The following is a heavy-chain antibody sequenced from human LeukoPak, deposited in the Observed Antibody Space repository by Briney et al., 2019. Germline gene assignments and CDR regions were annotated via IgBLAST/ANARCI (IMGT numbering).Heavy chain of an antibody. CDR2: IYYSGST. D-gene: IGHD3-10*01. Sequence: SETLSLTCTVSGGSLSSSSYYWGWIRQPPGKGLEWIGSIYYSGSTYYNPSLKSRVTISVGTSKNQFSLKLSSVTAADTAVYYCARGLGVESPGYTMVRGVGIAVAGTKLSRHRYYFDYWGQGTLVTVSS. V-gene: IGHV4-39*07. CDR1: GGSLSSSSYY. CDR3: ARGLGVESPGYTMVRGVGIAVAGTKLSRHRYYFDY. J-gene: IGHJ4*02.